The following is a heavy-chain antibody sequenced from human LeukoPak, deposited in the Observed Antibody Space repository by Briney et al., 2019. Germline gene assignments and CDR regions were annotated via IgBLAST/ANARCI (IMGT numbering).Heavy chain of an antibody. CDR2: IYYSGST. V-gene: IGHV4-39*07. CDR1: GGSISSSSYY. D-gene: IGHD1-26*01. CDR3: AIEIVGATNKARRIDY. Sequence: SETLSLTCTVSGGSISSSSYYWGWIRQPPGKGLEWIGSIYYSGSTYYNPSLKSRVTISVDTSKNQFSLKLSSVTAADTAVYYCAIEIVGATNKARRIDYWGQGTLVTVSS. J-gene: IGHJ4*02.